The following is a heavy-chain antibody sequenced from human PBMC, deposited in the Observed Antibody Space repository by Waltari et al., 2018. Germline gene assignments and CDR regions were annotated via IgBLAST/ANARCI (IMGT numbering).Heavy chain of an antibody. D-gene: IGHD1-1*01. V-gene: IGHV1-3*01. CDR2: IYAGNGNT. CDR3: ARAGTRWLQPEGYFDY. CDR1: GYTFTSYA. J-gene: IGHJ4*02. Sequence: QVQLVQSGAEVKKPGASVKVSCKASGYTFTSYAMHWVRQAPGQRLEWMGWIYAGNGNTKYSQKFQGRVTITRDTSASTAYMELSSLRSEDTAVYYCARAGTRWLQPEGYFDYWGQGTLVTVSS.